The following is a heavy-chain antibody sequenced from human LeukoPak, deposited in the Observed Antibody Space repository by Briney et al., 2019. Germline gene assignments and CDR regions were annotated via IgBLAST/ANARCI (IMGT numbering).Heavy chain of an antibody. CDR3: ASLIGSSGDSAY. CDR2: IASSSSSM. J-gene: IGHJ4*02. D-gene: IGHD1-26*01. CDR1: GFTFSSFS. V-gene: IGHV3-48*04. Sequence: GGSLRLSCAASGFTFSSFSMNWVPQAPGKGREGISYIASSSSSMYYADSGKAPFTIPRDNAKNSLYLQMNSLTAEDTAVYYCASLIGSSGDSAYWGEGPLVSVSS.